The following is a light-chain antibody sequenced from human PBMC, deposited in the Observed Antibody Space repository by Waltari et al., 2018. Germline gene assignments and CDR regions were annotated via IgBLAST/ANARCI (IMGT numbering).Light chain of an antibody. V-gene: IGKV1-5*03. CDR3: QHYITYPRT. CDR2: KAS. CDR1: QSISPW. Sequence: DLQMTQSPSTLSASVGDRVTITCRASQSISPWLAWYQQKPGKAPKLLISKASSLESGVPSRFSGSGSGTLFTLTISSLQSDDFATYYCQHYITYPRTFGQGTKVEIK. J-gene: IGKJ1*01.